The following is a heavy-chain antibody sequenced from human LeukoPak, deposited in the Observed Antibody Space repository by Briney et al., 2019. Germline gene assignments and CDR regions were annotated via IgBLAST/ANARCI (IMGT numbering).Heavy chain of an antibody. Sequence: PGGSLRLSCAASGFTFSSYSMNWVRQALGKGLEWVSSISSSSSYIYYADSVKGRFTISRDNAKNSLYLQMNSLRAEDTAVYYCARDLHYGGNLDYWGQGTLVTVSS. CDR3: ARDLHYGGNLDY. CDR1: GFTFSSYS. J-gene: IGHJ4*02. D-gene: IGHD4-23*01. CDR2: ISSSSSYI. V-gene: IGHV3-21*01.